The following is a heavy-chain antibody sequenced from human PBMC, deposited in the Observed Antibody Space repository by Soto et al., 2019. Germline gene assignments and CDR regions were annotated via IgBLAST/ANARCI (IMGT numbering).Heavy chain of an antibody. CDR2: INLFFVTVTN. CDR1: GGTFGNSA. V-gene: IGHV1-69*12. CDR3: AREGGDPTGMGWFDP. Sequence: QLHLMQSGAEVKQPGSSVRVSCKASGGTFGNSAISWLRLAPGQRLEWIGGINLFFVTVTNNSAENSQGRVNITAPVSRDTVYLDLRGLTSEDTAVYFCAREGGDPTGMGWFDPWGQGTPVIVSS. D-gene: IGHD1-26*01. J-gene: IGHJ5*02.